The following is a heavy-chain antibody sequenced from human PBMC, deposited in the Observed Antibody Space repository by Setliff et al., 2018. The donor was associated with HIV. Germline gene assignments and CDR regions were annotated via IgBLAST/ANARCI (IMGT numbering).Heavy chain of an antibody. CDR2: INYDVSYE. Sequence: GGSLRLSCAASGFTFSAHGMHWVRQAPGKGLEWVAFINYDVSYEYYADSVKGRVTISRDNSKNTVDLQMNSLRPEGTAVYYCAKDGDYANWDYDAFDIWGQGTLVTVSS. CDR3: AKDGDYANWDYDAFDI. J-gene: IGHJ3*02. V-gene: IGHV3-30*02. D-gene: IGHD1-7*01. CDR1: GFTFSAHG.